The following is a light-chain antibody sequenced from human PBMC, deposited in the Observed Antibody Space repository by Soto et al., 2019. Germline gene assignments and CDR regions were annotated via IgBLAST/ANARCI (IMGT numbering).Light chain of an antibody. V-gene: IGLV1-44*01. Sequence: QSVLTQPPSASGTPGQRVTISCSGTSSNIGSNTVHWYQHLPGTAPRLLMYGNSQRPSGVPDRFFGSKSGTSASLAISGLQSEDEADYYYATWDDSLNGWVFGGGTKLTVL. CDR1: SSNIGSNT. J-gene: IGLJ3*02. CDR2: GNS. CDR3: ATWDDSLNGWV.